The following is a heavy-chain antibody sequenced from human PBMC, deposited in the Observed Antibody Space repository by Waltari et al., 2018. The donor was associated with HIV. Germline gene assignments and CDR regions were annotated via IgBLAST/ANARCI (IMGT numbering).Heavy chain of an antibody. D-gene: IGHD2-8*01. CDR1: GFKFGNYA. CDR3: AKDMGIFYAYGMDV. J-gene: IGHJ6*02. V-gene: IGHV3-9*01. CDR2: ISWNSGNI. Sequence: EAQLVESGGGSVQPGRSLRLSCAASGFKFGNYAMNWVRQAPGKALEWVSGISWNSGNIEYADSVKDRFTISRDNGKNSLYLQMNSLRSEDTGLYYCAKDMGIFYAYGMDVWGQGTAVTVSS.